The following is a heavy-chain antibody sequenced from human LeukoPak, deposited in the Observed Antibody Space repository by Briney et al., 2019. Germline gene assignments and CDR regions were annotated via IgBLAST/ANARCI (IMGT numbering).Heavy chain of an antibody. V-gene: IGHV4-4*07. CDR2: IYTSGST. Sequence: SSETLSLTCTVSGGSISSYYWSWIRQPAGKGLEWIGRIYTSGSTNYNPSLKSRVTMSVDTSKNQFSLKLSSVTAADTAVYYCAKDLDWQWLGPLDYWGQGTLVTVSS. CDR3: AKDLDWQWLGPLDY. CDR1: GGSISSYY. D-gene: IGHD6-19*01. J-gene: IGHJ4*02.